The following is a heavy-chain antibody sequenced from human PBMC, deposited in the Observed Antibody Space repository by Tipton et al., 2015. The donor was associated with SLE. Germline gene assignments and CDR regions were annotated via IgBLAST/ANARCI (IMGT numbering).Heavy chain of an antibody. J-gene: IGHJ3*02. CDR3: ATSSYGDYGLDAFDI. CDR2: FDPEDGET. V-gene: IGHV1-24*01. Sequence: SCAASGFTFSSYAMHWVRQAPGKGLEWMGGFDPEDGETIYAQKFQGRVTMTEDTSTDTAYMELSSLRSEDTAVYYCATSSYGDYGLDAFDIWGQGTMVTVSS. CDR1: GFTFSSYA. D-gene: IGHD4-17*01.